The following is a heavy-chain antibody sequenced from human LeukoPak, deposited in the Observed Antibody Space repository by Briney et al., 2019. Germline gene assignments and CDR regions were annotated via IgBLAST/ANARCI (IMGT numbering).Heavy chain of an antibody. J-gene: IGHJ4*02. CDR3: ARVEYCSSTSCSPFDY. CDR1: GYTFTGYY. Sequence: ASVKVSCKASGYTFTGYYMHWVRQAPGQGLEWMGWINPNSGGTNYAQKFQGGVTMTRDTSISTAYMELSRLRSDDTAVYYCARVEYCSSTSCSPFDYWGQGTLVTVSS. CDR2: INPNSGGT. V-gene: IGHV1-2*02. D-gene: IGHD2-2*01.